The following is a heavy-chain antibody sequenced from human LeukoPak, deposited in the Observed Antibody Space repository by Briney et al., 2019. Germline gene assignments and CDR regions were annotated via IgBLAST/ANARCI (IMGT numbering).Heavy chain of an antibody. V-gene: IGHV3-30*18. J-gene: IGHJ4*02. CDR3: AKVGGWKQGFDY. CDR1: GFTFSSYG. Sequence: GRSLRLSCAASGFTFSSYGMHWVRQAPGKGLEWVAAISYDGSHKYYADSVKGRFTISRDNSKNTLYLQMNSLRAEDTAVYYCAKVGGWKQGFDYWGQGTLVTVSS. D-gene: IGHD1-1*01. CDR2: ISYDGSHK.